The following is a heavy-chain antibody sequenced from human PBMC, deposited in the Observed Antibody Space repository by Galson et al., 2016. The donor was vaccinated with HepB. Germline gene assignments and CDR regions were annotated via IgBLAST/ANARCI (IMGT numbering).Heavy chain of an antibody. D-gene: IGHD1-26*01. V-gene: IGHV3-66*01. J-gene: IGHJ4*02. CDR2: IYSGGST. CDR1: GFTVSSNY. CDR3: ARKETLRDGAARDY. Sequence: SLRLSCAASGFTVSSNYMSWVRQAPGKGLEWVSVIYSGGSTYYADSVKGRFTISRDNSKNTLYLQMNSLRAEDTAVCYCARKETLRDGAARDYWGQGTLVTVSS.